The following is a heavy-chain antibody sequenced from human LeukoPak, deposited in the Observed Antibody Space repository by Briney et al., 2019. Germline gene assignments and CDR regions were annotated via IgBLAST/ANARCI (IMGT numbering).Heavy chain of an antibody. CDR1: GYTFTSYG. CDR3: ASVYYDFWSGYPYYFDY. J-gene: IGHJ4*02. D-gene: IGHD3-3*01. Sequence: ASVKVSCKASGYTFTSYGISWVRQAPGQGLEWTGWISAYNGNTNYAQKLQGRVTMTTDTSTSTAYMELRSLRSDDTAVYYCASVYYDFWSGYPYYFDYWGQGTLVTVSS. CDR2: ISAYNGNT. V-gene: IGHV1-18*01.